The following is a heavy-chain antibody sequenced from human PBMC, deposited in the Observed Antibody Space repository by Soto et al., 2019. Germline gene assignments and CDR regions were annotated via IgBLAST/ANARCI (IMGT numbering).Heavy chain of an antibody. Sequence: EVQLLDSGGDSVQPGGSLRLSCAASGFAFANYAMTWVRQASGKGLEWVSTIVGGGGSTYYADSLRGRFTISRENSKNTVYLQMNSLRAEDTAVYFCAKERLARGADYWGQGTLVTVSS. D-gene: IGHD6-6*01. CDR3: AKERLARGADY. CDR1: GFAFANYA. CDR2: IVGGGGST. V-gene: IGHV3-23*01. J-gene: IGHJ4*02.